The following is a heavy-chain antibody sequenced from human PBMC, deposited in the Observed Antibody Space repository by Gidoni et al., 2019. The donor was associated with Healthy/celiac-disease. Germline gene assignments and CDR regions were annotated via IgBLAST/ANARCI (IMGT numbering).Heavy chain of an antibody. V-gene: IGHV1-69*02. D-gene: IGHD3-9*01. CDR1: GGTFSSYT. J-gene: IGHJ4*02. CDR2: IIRILGIA. Sequence: QVQLVQSGAEVKKPGSSVKVSCKASGGTFSSYTISWVRQAPGQGLEWMGRIIRILGIANYEQKFQGRVTVTADKSTSTAYMELSSLRSEDTAVYYCALAGGGLVPPDYWGQGTLVTVSS. CDR3: ALAGGGLVPPDY.